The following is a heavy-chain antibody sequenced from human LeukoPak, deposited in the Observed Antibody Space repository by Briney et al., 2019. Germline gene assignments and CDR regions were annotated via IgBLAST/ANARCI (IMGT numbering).Heavy chain of an antibody. CDR2: ISSSGAVT. V-gene: IGHV3-23*01. J-gene: IGHJ5*02. D-gene: IGHD3-22*01. CDR3: ARNRHDSARLPFDP. Sequence: PGGSLRLSCAASEFTFTNYAMSWARHAPGEGLEWVSAISSSGAVTSYTNSVRGRFTISRDNSKNTVYLQMNSLTAEDTAIYYCARNRHDSARLPFDPWGQGTLVTVSS. CDR1: EFTFTNYA.